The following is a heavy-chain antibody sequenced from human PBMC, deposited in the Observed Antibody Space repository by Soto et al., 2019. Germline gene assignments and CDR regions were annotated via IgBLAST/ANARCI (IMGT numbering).Heavy chain of an antibody. V-gene: IGHV1-3*01. CDR2: INAGNGNT. Sequence: ASVKVSCKASGYTFTGHAMHWVRQAPGQRLEWMGWINAGNGNTKYSQKFQGRVTITSDTSASTAYLELSSLRSEDTAVYYCAREDYYGSGIYSLPYYGMDVWGQETTVTVSS. D-gene: IGHD3-10*01. J-gene: IGHJ6*02. CDR3: AREDYYGSGIYSLPYYGMDV. CDR1: GYTFTGHA.